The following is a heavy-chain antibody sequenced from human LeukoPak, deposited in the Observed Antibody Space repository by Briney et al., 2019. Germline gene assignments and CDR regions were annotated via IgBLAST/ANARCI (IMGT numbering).Heavy chain of an antibody. CDR1: GGSFSGYY. CDR3: ARAVYGSGSSPHGH. D-gene: IGHD3-10*01. CDR2: INHSGST. V-gene: IGHV4-34*01. J-gene: IGHJ4*02. Sequence: SETLSLTCAVYGGSFSGYYWSWIRHPPGKGLEWIGEINHSGSTNYNPSLKSRVTISVDTSKNQFSLKLSSVTAADTAVYYCARAVYGSGSSPHGHWGQGTLVTVSS.